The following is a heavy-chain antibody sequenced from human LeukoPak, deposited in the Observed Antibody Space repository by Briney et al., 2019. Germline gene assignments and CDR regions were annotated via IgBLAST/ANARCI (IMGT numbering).Heavy chain of an antibody. Sequence: SETLSLTCTVSGGSISSYYWSWIRQPPGKGLEWIGYIYYSGSTNYNPSLKSRVTISVDTSKNQFSLKLSSVTAADTAVYYCARTNRLRSYYYYCMDVWGKGTTVTVSS. CDR3: ARTNRLRSYYYYCMDV. D-gene: IGHD5-12*01. CDR1: GGSISSYY. J-gene: IGHJ6*04. CDR2: IYYSGST. V-gene: IGHV4-59*01.